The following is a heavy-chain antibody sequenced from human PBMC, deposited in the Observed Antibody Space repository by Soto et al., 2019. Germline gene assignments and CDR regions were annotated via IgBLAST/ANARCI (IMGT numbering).Heavy chain of an antibody. CDR2: ISSSSSTI. D-gene: IGHD6-13*01. J-gene: IGHJ6*02. CDR1: GFTFSSYS. Sequence: QAGGSLRLSCAASGFTFSSYSMNWVRQAPGKGLEWVSYISSSSSTIYYADSVKGRFTISRDNAKNSLYLQMNSLRDEDTAVYYCATSYPGIAAAGPDRGYYYYGMDVWGQGTTVTVSS. V-gene: IGHV3-48*02. CDR3: ATSYPGIAAAGPDRGYYYYGMDV.